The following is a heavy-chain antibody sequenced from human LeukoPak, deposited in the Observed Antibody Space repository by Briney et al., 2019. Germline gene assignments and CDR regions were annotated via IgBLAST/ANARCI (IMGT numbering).Heavy chain of an antibody. D-gene: IGHD3-22*01. CDR1: GYTFTSYG. V-gene: IGHV1-18*01. CDR3: ARDTSDDSSGYHGPIDY. J-gene: IGHJ4*02. Sequence: ASVKVSCKASGYTFTSYGISWVRQAPGQGLEWMGWISAHNGNTNYAQKLQGRVTMTTDTSTSTAYMELRSLRSDDTAVYYCARDTSDDSSGYHGPIDYWGQGTLVTVSS. CDR2: ISAHNGNT.